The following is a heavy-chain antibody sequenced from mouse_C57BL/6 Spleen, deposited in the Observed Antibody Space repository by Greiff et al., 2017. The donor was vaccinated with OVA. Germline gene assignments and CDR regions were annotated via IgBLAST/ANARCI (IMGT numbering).Heavy chain of an antibody. CDR2: INPYNGGT. CDR1: GYTFTDYY. CDR3: ARAGIYDGPYWYFDV. Sequence: VQLQQSGPVLVKPGASVKMSCKASGYTFTDYYMNWVKQSHGKSLEWIGVINPYNGGTSYNQKFKGKATLTVDKSSSTAYMELNSLTSEDSAVYYCARAGIYDGPYWYFDVGGTGTTVTVSS. V-gene: IGHV1-19*01. D-gene: IGHD2-3*01. J-gene: IGHJ1*03.